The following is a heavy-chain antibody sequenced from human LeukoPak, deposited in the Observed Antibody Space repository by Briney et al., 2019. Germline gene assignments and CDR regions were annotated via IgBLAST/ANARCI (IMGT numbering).Heavy chain of an antibody. V-gene: IGHV1-8*01. CDR3: ARGYCSSTSCSNWFDP. Sequence: GASVKVSCKASGCTFTSNDINWVRQATGQGLEWVGWMNPNSGNTGYAQKFQGRVTMTRNTSISTAYMELSSLRSEDTAVYYCARGYCSSTSCSNWFDPWGQGTLVTVSS. D-gene: IGHD2-2*01. CDR2: MNPNSGNT. CDR1: GCTFTSND. J-gene: IGHJ5*02.